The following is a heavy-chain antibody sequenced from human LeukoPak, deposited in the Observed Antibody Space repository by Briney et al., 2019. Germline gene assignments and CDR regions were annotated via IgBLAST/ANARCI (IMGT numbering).Heavy chain of an antibody. CDR3: ARDSYYDSSGYLILDAFDI. CDR1: GYTFTSYA. J-gene: IGHJ3*02. D-gene: IGHD3-22*01. Sequence: ASVKVSCKASGYTFTSYAMHWVRQAPGQRLEWMGWINAGNGNTKYSQEFQGRVTITRDTSASTAYMELSSLRSDDTAVYYCARDSYYDSSGYLILDAFDIWGQGTMVTVSS. V-gene: IGHV1-3*01. CDR2: INAGNGNT.